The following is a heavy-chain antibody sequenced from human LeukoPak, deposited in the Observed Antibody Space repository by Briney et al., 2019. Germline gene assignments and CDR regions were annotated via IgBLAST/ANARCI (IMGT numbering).Heavy chain of an antibody. J-gene: IGHJ4*02. CDR1: GFTFSDYY. V-gene: IGHV3-11*01. CDR2: ISRSGSTI. D-gene: IGHD2-2*01. CDR3: ARDWGYCSSTSCPLDY. Sequence: GGSLRLSCAASGFTFSDYYMSWIRQAPGKGLEWVSYISRSGSTIYYADSVKGRFTISRDNAKNSLYLQMNSLRAEDTAVYYCARDWGYCSSTSCPLDYWGQGTLVTVSS.